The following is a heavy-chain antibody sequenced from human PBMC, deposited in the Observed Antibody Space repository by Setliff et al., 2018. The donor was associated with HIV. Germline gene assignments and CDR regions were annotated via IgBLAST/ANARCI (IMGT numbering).Heavy chain of an antibody. V-gene: IGHV3-21*01. CDR2: ISSSSSYI. CDR3: AREVTYYYDPYYMDV. CDR1: GFTFSSYS. Sequence: PGGSLRLSCAASGFTFSSYSMNWVRQAPGKGLEWVSSISSSSSYIYYADSVKGRFTISRDNAKNSLYLQMNSLRAEDTAVYYCAREVTYYYDPYYMDVWGKGTTVTVSS. J-gene: IGHJ6*03. D-gene: IGHD3-22*01.